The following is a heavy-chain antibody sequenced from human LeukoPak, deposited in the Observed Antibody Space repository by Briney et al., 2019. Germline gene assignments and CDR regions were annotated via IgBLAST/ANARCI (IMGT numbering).Heavy chain of an antibody. D-gene: IGHD3-3*01. J-gene: IGHJ4*02. V-gene: IGHV4-30-4*08. CDR1: GGSISSGDYY. CDR2: IYYSGST. CDR3: ARGSSGYDFWSGRQYYFDN. Sequence: SQTLSLTCTVSGGSISSGDYYWSWIRQPPGKGLEWIGYIYYSGSTYYNPSLKSRVTISVDTSKNQFSLKLSSVTAADTAVYYCARGSSGYDFWSGRQYYFDNWGQGTLVTVSS.